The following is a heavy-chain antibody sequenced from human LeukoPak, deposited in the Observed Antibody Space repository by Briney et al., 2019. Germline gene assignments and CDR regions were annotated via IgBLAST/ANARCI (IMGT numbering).Heavy chain of an antibody. D-gene: IGHD6-19*01. Sequence: SVKVSCKASGGTFSSYAISWVRQAPGQGLEWMGGNIPIFGTANYAQKFQGRVTITADESTSTAYMELSSLRSEDTAVYYCARTRGSGWYLEPDYYYGMDVWGQGTTVTVSS. J-gene: IGHJ6*02. V-gene: IGHV1-69*01. CDR2: NIPIFGTA. CDR3: ARTRGSGWYLEPDYYYGMDV. CDR1: GGTFSSYA.